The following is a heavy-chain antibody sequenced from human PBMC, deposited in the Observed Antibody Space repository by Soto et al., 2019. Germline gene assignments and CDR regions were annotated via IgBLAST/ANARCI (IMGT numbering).Heavy chain of an antibody. D-gene: IGHD2-2*01. CDR1: GFTFSDYH. V-gene: IGHV3-72*01. CDR3: VASLQY. J-gene: IGHJ4*02. Sequence: EMQLVESGGGLVQPGGSLRLSCAASGFTFSDYHMEWVRQAPGKGLEWIGRARNDPRARTTQHAASVRGRFITSRDDSENSLYLQMNSLKPEATAVYYCVASLQYWGQGTLVTVSS. CDR2: ARNDPRARTT.